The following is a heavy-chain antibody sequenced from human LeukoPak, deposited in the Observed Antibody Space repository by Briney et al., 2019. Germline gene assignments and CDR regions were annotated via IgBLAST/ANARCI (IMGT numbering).Heavy chain of an antibody. V-gene: IGHV1-69*01. CDR3: ASKYCSSTSCPPYYYYGMDV. Sequence: SVKVSCKASGGTFSSYAISWVRQAPGQGLEWMGGIIPIFGTANYAQKFQGRVTITADESTSTAYMELSSLRSEDTAVYYCASKYCSSTSCPPYYYYGMDVWGQGTTVTVSS. CDR2: IIPIFGTA. D-gene: IGHD2-2*01. J-gene: IGHJ6*02. CDR1: GGTFSSYA.